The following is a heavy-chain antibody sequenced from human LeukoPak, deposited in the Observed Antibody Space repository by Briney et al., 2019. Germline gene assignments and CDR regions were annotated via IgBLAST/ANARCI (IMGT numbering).Heavy chain of an antibody. CDR2: IWYDGSNK. CDR3: AEVGPSIAAAGTGY. Sequence: GGSLRLSCAASGFTFSRNWMSWVRQAPGKGLEWVAVIWYDGSNKYYADSVKGRFTISRDNSKNTLYLQMNSLRAEDTAVYYCAEVGPSIAAAGTGYWGQGTLVTVSS. V-gene: IGHV3-33*06. CDR1: GFTFSRNW. J-gene: IGHJ4*02. D-gene: IGHD6-13*01.